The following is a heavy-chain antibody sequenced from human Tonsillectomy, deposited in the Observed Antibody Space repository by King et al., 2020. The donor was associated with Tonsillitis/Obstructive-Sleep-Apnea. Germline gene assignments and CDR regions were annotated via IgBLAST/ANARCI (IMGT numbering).Heavy chain of an antibody. J-gene: IGHJ4*02. CDR1: GYGFTIYW. CDR2: IDPGDSYT. D-gene: IGHD5/OR15-5a*01. Sequence: QLVQSGAEVKKPGESLRISCEGSGYGFTIYWISWVRQMPGKGLEWLGRIDPGDSYTNYNPSFRGHVTISADKSISTAYLQWSGLKASATAIYYCARQSTVKHFDYWGQGTLVTVSS. CDR3: ARQSTVKHFDY. V-gene: IGHV5-10-1*01.